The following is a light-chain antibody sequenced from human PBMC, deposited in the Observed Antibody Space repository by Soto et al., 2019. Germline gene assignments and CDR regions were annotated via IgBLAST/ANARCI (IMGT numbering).Light chain of an antibody. Sequence: EIQLTQSPSFLSASVGDRVTITCRASQDISSSLAWYQQKPGKAXKLLVYDASTLQTGVPSRFRGSGSGTEFTLTISSLQPEDFATYSCQQLASYPIGTFGGGTKVDIK. CDR1: QDISSS. CDR2: DAS. J-gene: IGKJ4*01. CDR3: QQLASYPIGT. V-gene: IGKV1-9*01.